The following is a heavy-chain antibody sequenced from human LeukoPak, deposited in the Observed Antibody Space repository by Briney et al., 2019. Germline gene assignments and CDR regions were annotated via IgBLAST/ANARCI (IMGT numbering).Heavy chain of an antibody. D-gene: IGHD6-19*01. CDR3: AKIDSIAVAGEGDY. Sequence: GGSLRLSCAASGFTFSSYAMSWVRQAPGKGLEWVSAISGSGGSTYYADSVKGRFTISRDNSKNTLYLQMNSLRAVDTAVYYCAKIDSIAVAGEGDYWGQGTLVTVSS. CDR2: ISGSGGST. V-gene: IGHV3-23*01. J-gene: IGHJ4*02. CDR1: GFTFSSYA.